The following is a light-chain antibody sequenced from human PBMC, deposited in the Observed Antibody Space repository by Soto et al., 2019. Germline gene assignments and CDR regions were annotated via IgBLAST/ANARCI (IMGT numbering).Light chain of an antibody. Sequence: VLTQSPGTLSLSPGERATLSCRASLSVSSTYLGWYQQKPGQAPRLLIYGASTKATGIPDGFSGSGFGADYTRTIRRLEPEEFAVYYCQQYGASPYTVGQGTKLHTK. CDR2: GAS. CDR1: LSVSSTY. CDR3: QQYGASPYT. V-gene: IGKV3-20*01. J-gene: IGKJ2*01.